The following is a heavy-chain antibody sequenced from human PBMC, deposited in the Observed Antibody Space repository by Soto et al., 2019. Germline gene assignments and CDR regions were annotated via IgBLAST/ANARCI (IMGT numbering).Heavy chain of an antibody. CDR3: ARTGKFYYYDNSGLPFDP. D-gene: IGHD3-22*01. CDR2: INHSGSA. CDR1: GGSFGGYI. Sequence: SETLSLTCDVYGGSFGGYIWTWIRQTPGKGLQWIGQINHSGSANYNPSLKSRVTISVHTSNSQFSLELSSVTAADTAVYFCARTGKFYYYDNSGLPFDPWGQGTLVTVSS. J-gene: IGHJ5*02. V-gene: IGHV4-34*01.